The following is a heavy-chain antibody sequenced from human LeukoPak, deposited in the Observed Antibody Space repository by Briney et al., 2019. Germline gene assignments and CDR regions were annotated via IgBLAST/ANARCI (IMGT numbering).Heavy chain of an antibody. CDR2: INPSGGST. V-gene: IGHV1-46*01. J-gene: IGHJ4*02. Sequence: GASVKVSCKASGYTFTSYYMHWVRQAPGQGLEWMGIINPSGGSTSYAQKFQGRVTMTRDTSTSTVYMELSSLRSEDTAVYYCARADPPWDDSSGYFAYWGQGTLVTVSS. CDR1: GYTFTSYY. CDR3: ARADPPWDDSSGYFAY. D-gene: IGHD3-22*01.